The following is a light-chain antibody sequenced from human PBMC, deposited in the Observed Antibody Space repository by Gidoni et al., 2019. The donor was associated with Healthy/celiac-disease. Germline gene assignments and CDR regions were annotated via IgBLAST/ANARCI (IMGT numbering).Light chain of an antibody. CDR1: QSVSSSY. J-gene: IGKJ2*01. CDR3: QQYGSSPRT. CDR2: GAS. Sequence: EIVLTQSPGTLSLSPGERATLSCRASQSVSSSYLAWYPQKPGQAPRLLIYGASSRATGIPDRFSGSGSGTDFTLTISRLEPEDFAVYYCQQYGSSPRTFXQXTKLEIK. V-gene: IGKV3-20*01.